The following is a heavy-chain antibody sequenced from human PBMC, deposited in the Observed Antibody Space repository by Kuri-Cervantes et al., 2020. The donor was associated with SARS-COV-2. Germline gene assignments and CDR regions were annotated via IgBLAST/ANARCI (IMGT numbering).Heavy chain of an antibody. CDR1: GFTFSSYS. V-gene: IGHV3-21*01. D-gene: IGHD3-3*01. J-gene: IGHJ4*02. CDR2: ISSSSSYI. Sequence: GESLKISCAASGFTFSSYSMNWVRQAPGKGLEWVSSISSSSSYIYYADSVKGRFTISRDNAKNSLYLQMNSLRAEDTAVYYCARAPLHYDFWSGGFDYWGQGTLVTVSS. CDR3: ARAPLHYDFWSGGFDY.